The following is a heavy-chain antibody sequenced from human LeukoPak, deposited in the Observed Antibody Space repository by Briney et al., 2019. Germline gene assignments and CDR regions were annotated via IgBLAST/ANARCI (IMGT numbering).Heavy chain of an antibody. CDR1: GYTLTGYY. Sequence: ASVKVSCKASGYTLTGYYMHWVRQAPGQGLEWMGWINPNSGGTNYAQKFQGRVTMTRDTSISTAYMELSRLRSDDTAVYYCAREEYHCSSTSCYRSNDYWGQGTLVTVSS. V-gene: IGHV1-2*02. J-gene: IGHJ4*02. D-gene: IGHD2-2*02. CDR2: INPNSGGT. CDR3: AREEYHCSSTSCYRSNDY.